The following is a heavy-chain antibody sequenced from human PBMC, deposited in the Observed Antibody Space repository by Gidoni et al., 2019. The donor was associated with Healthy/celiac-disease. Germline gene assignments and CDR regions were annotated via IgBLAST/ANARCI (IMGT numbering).Heavy chain of an antibody. J-gene: IGHJ4*02. CDR2: ISGRGGST. CDR1: GFTFSSYA. CDR3: AKDHYYDSSGYYPPYYFDY. D-gene: IGHD3-22*01. Sequence: VQLLESGGGLVQPGGSLRLSCAASGFTFSSYAMSWVRQAPGKGLEWGSAISGRGGSTYYADSVKGRFTISRDNSKNTLYLQMNSLRAEDTAVYYCAKDHYYDSSGYYPPYYFDYWGQGTLVTVSS. V-gene: IGHV3-23*01.